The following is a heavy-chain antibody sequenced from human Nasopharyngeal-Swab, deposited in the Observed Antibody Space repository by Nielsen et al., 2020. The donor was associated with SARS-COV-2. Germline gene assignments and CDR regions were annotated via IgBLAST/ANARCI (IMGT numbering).Heavy chain of an antibody. CDR3: ASCSSTSCPPKYYYMDV. D-gene: IGHD2-2*01. J-gene: IGHJ6*03. Sequence: WVRQAPGQRLEWMGWINAGNGNTKYSQKLQGRVTMTTDTSTSTAYMELRSLRPDDTAVYYCASCSSTSCPPKYYYMDVWGKGTTVTVSS. CDR2: INAGNGNT. V-gene: IGHV1-18*01.